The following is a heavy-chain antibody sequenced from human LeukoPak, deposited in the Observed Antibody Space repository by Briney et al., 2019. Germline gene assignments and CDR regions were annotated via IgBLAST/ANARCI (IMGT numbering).Heavy chain of an antibody. V-gene: IGHV3-66*02. D-gene: IGHD3-22*01. CDR2: IYSGGST. Sequence: GGSLRLSCAASGFTVSSNYMGWVRQPPGKGLEWVSVIYSGGSTYYPDSVKGRFTISRDNSQNTLYLQMDSLRDEDTAVYYCARLHDRSGYGAFDIWGQGTMVTVSS. J-gene: IGHJ3*02. CDR3: ARLHDRSGYGAFDI. CDR1: GFTVSSNY.